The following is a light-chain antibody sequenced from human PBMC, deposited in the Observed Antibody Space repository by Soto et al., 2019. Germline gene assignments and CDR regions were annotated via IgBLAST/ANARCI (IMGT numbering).Light chain of an antibody. CDR3: SSYAGSNNFV. CDR1: SSDVGGYDY. J-gene: IGLJ1*01. CDR2: EVT. Sequence: LTEPPSASGSPGQSVTISCTGTSSDVGGYDYVSWYQQHPGKAPKLMIYEVTKRPSGVPDRFSGSKSGNTASLTVSGLQAEDEADYYCSSYAGSNNFVFGTGTQVTVL. V-gene: IGLV2-8*01.